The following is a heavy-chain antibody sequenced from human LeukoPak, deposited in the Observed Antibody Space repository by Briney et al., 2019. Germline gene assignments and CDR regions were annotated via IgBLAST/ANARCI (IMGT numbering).Heavy chain of an antibody. CDR1: GGSISRSSYY. CDR2: IYYSGRT. J-gene: IGHJ6*02. Sequence: SETLSLTCTVSGGSISRSSYYWVWIRQPPGKGLGWIGSIYYSGRTYYNPSLKSRVTISVDTSKNQFSLKLSSVTAEDTAVYYCARIAAAGTGVVYYYYGIDVWGQGTTVTVSS. CDR3: ARIAAAGTGVVYYYYGIDV. D-gene: IGHD6-13*01. V-gene: IGHV4-39*01.